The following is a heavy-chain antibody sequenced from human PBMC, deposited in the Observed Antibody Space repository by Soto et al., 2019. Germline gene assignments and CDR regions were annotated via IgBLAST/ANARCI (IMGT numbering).Heavy chain of an antibody. CDR3: ARDYDSSGYPRYYFDY. D-gene: IGHD3-22*01. Sequence: QVQLVESGGGVVQPGRSLRLSCAASGFTFSSYGMHWVRQAPGKGLEWVAVIWYDGSNKYYADSVKGRFTIFRDNSKNTLYLQMNSQRAEDTAVYYCARDYDSSGYPRYYFDYWGQGTLVTVSS. J-gene: IGHJ4*02. CDR1: GFTFSSYG. CDR2: IWYDGSNK. V-gene: IGHV3-33*01.